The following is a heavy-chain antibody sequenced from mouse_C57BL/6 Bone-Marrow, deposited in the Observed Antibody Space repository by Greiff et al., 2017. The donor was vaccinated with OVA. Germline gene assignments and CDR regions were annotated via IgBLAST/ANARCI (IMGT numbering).Heavy chain of an antibody. CDR1: GYTFTSYW. J-gene: IGHJ1*03. CDR2: IHPNSGST. Sequence: QVQLQQPGAELVKPGASVKLSCKASGYTFTSYWMHWVKQRPGQGLEWIGMIHPNSGSTNYNEKFKSKATLTVDKSSSTAYMQLSRLTSEDSAVYDGENYGNHWYFDAWGTGTTVTVSS. CDR3: ENYGNHWYFDA. D-gene: IGHD2-1*01. V-gene: IGHV1-64*01.